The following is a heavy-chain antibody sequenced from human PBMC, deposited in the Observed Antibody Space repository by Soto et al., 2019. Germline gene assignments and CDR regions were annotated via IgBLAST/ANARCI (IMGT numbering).Heavy chain of an antibody. D-gene: IGHD2-15*01. J-gene: IGHJ6*02. V-gene: IGHV1-69*01. CDR3: ARGLDIVVVVAADYYYYGMDV. Sequence: QVQLVQSGAEVKKPGSSVKVSCKASGGTFSSYAISWVRQAPGQGLEWMGGIIPIFGTANYAQKFQGRVTITADESTSTAYMELSSLRSEDTAVYYCARGLDIVVVVAADYYYYGMDVWDQGTTVTVSS. CDR2: IIPIFGTA. CDR1: GGTFSSYA.